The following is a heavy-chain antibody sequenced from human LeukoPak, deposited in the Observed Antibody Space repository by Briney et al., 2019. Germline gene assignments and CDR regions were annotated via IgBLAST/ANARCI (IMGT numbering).Heavy chain of an antibody. J-gene: IGHJ6*03. CDR3: ARARPDPQYFYYYYMDV. D-gene: IGHD6-6*01. Sequence: SETPSLTCTVSGGSISSHYWSWIRQPPGKGLEWIGYIYSSGNTNYSPSLKSRVTISVDTSKNQFSLKLSSVTAADTAVYFCARARPDPQYFYYYYMDVWGKGTTVTVSS. V-gene: IGHV4-59*11. CDR2: IYSSGNT. CDR1: GGSISSHY.